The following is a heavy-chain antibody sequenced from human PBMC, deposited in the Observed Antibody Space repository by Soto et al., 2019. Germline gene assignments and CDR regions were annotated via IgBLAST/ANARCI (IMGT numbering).Heavy chain of an antibody. D-gene: IGHD5-18*01. Sequence: QVQLVASGGGVVQPGRSLRLSCAASGFTFSRYGMHWVRQAPGQGLEWVALISYDGSNKYYADSVKGRFTIARDNSKTTLYLQMNSLRAEDTAVYYCAKNRGYSYGFPFEYRGQGTLVTVAS. CDR2: ISYDGSNK. V-gene: IGHV3-30*18. CDR1: GFTFSRYG. CDR3: AKNRGYSYGFPFEY. J-gene: IGHJ4*02.